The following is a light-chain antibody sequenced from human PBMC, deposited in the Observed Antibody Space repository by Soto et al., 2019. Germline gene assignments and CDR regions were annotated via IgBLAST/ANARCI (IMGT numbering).Light chain of an antibody. CDR3: KKSYSIPVT. CDR2: AEY. V-gene: IGKV1-39*01. CDR1: QSISSW. J-gene: IGKJ2*01. Sequence: DIKIAQSSSTLSASVRDRVSITCRASQSISSWLAWYQQKTGTDTKILIHAEYSLETGVKYRFSGSGSGTDFTLKIRSLQTEESATYYCKKSYSIPVTFGQG.